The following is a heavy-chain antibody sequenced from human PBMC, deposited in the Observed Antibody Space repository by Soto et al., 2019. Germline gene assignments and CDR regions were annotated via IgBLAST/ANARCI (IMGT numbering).Heavy chain of an antibody. Sequence: PGGSLRLSCEASGFTFTNYAMNWVRQAPGKGLEWVSSVSNRGDSTNYADSVTGRFTISRDNSKSTVSLQMNSLRVEDSAVYYCAKAGNYNDRSGYYYFDHCGQGMLVTVSS. J-gene: IGHJ4*02. V-gene: IGHV3-23*01. CDR1: GFTFTNYA. CDR3: AKAGNYNDRSGYYYFDH. CDR2: VSNRGDST. D-gene: IGHD3-22*01.